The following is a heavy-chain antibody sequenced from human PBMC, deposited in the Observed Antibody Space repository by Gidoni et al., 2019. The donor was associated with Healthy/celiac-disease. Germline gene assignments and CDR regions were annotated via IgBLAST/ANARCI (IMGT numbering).Heavy chain of an antibody. Sequence: QLQLQESGPGLVKPSATLSLTCTVSGCSIRSSSYYWGWIRQPPGKGLEWIGSIYYSGSTYYNPSLKSRVTISVDTSKNQFSLKLSSVTAADTAVYYCASMTRYSSSSVFDYWGQGTLVTVSS. J-gene: IGHJ4*02. CDR2: IYYSGST. V-gene: IGHV4-39*07. CDR3: ASMTRYSSSSVFDY. CDR1: GCSIRSSSYY. D-gene: IGHD6-6*01.